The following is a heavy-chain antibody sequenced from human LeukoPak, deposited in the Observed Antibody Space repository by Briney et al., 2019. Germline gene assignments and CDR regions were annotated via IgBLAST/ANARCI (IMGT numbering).Heavy chain of an antibody. CDR3: ARERYYFDSRGYYYYDY. J-gene: IGHJ4*02. D-gene: IGHD3-22*01. CDR1: GYSFTSYW. Sequence: GESLKISCKGSGYSFTSYWISWVRPMPGKGLEWMGKIDPSDSYTNYSPSFQGHVTFSADKSISTAYLQWSSLKASDTAMYFCARERYYFDSRGYYYYDYWGQGTLVTVSS. CDR2: IDPSDSYT. V-gene: IGHV5-10-1*01.